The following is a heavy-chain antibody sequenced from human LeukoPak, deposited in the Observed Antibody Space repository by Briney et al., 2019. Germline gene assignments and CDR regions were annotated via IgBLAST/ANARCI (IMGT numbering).Heavy chain of an antibody. D-gene: IGHD3-9*01. Sequence: PSETLSLTCTVSGGSISSSSYYWGWIRQPPGKGLEWIGSIYYSGSTYYNPSLKSRVTISVDTSKNQFSLKLPSVTAADTALYYCARGLGGYNFLAGYHCRYFDDWGQGTLVTVSS. J-gene: IGHJ4*02. CDR2: IYYSGST. CDR3: ARGLGGYNFLAGYHCRYFDD. V-gene: IGHV4-39*07. CDR1: GGSISSSSYY.